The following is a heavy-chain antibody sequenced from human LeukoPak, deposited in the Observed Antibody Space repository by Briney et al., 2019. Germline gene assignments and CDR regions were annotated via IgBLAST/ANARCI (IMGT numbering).Heavy chain of an antibody. V-gene: IGHV4-34*01. J-gene: IGHJ4*02. CDR3: ARGLFDY. Sequence: SETLSLTCTVSGGSISSHYWSWIRQPPGKGLEWIGEINHSGSTNYNPSLKSRVTISVDTSKNQFSLKLSSVTAADTAVYYCARGLFDYWGQGTLVTVSS. CDR1: GGSISSHY. CDR2: INHSGST.